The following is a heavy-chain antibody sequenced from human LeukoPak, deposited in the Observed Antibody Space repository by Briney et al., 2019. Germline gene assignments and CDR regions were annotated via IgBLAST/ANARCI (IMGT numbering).Heavy chain of an antibody. CDR1: GFTFSSYA. Sequence: GGSLRLSCAASGFTFSSYAMHWVRQAPGKGLEWVAVISYDGSNKYYADSVKGRFTISRDNSKNTLYLQMNSLRAEDTAVYYCARVNVPAYCGGDCSYYYYMDVWGKGTTVTVSS. D-gene: IGHD2-21*02. J-gene: IGHJ6*03. CDR3: ARVNVPAYCGGDCSYYYYMDV. CDR2: ISYDGSNK. V-gene: IGHV3-30*04.